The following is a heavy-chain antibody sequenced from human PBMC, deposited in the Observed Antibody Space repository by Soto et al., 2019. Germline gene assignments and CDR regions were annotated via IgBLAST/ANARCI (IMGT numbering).Heavy chain of an antibody. V-gene: IGHV4-39*01. Sequence: QLQLQESGPGLVKPSETLSLTCTVSGGSISSSSYYWGWIRQPPGKGLEWIGSIYYSGSTSYNPSLKSRVPISVDTSKNQFALKLSSVTAADTAVYYCARPARPGIAVDGDAFDIWGQGTMVTVSS. J-gene: IGHJ3*02. CDR2: IYYSGST. CDR3: ARPARPGIAVDGDAFDI. D-gene: IGHD6-19*01. CDR1: GGSISSSSYY.